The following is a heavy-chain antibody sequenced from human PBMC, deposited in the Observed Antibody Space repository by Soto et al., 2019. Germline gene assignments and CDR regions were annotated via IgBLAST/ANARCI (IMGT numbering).Heavy chain of an antibody. D-gene: IGHD3-22*01. CDR1: GFTFSSYW. J-gene: IGHJ3*02. CDR2: INSDGSST. Sequence: GSLRLSCAASGFTFSSYWMHWVRQAPGKGMVWVTRINSDGSSTSYADSVKGRFTISRDNAKNTLYLQMNSLRAEDTAVYYCARESPYYYDSSGYDAFDIWGQGTMVTVSS. CDR3: ARESPYYYDSSGYDAFDI. V-gene: IGHV3-74*01.